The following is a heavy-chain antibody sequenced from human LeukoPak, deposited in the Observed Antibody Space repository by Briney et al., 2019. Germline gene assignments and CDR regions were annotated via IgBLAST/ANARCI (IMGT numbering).Heavy chain of an antibody. CDR3: AKVRYFDWSIDY. CDR2: ISGSGGST. D-gene: IGHD3-9*01. CDR1: GLTFSSYA. J-gene: IGHJ4*02. V-gene: IGHV3-23*01. Sequence: GGSLRLSCAASGLTFSSYAMSWVRQAPGKGLEWVSAISGSGGSTYYADSVKGRFTISRDNSKNTLYLQMNSLRAEDTAVYYCAKVRYFDWSIDYWGQGTLVTVSS.